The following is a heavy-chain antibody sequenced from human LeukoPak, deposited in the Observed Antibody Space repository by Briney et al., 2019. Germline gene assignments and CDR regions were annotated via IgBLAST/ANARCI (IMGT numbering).Heavy chain of an antibody. D-gene: IGHD4-17*01. CDR1: GFTFSNFA. J-gene: IGHJ3*02. CDR3: ARDGSDYGDYQTTWQAFDI. CDR2: ISYDGSNK. V-gene: IGHV3-30-3*01. Sequence: PGGSLRLSCAASGFTFSNFAMHWVRQAPGKGLEWVAVISYDGSNKYYADSVKGRFTISRDNSKNTLYLQMNSLRAEDTAVYYCARDGSDYGDYQTTWQAFDIWGQGTMVTVSS.